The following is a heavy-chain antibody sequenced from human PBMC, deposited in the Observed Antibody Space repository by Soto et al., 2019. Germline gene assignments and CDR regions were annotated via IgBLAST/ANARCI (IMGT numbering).Heavy chain of an antibody. J-gene: IGHJ5*02. CDR1: GGSVSRSNTY. CDR3: ARHSGDALVVTPGRLFDP. CDR2: SFYTGST. D-gene: IGHD2-2*01. Sequence: HLQESGPGLVRPSETLSLICSVSGGSVSRSNTYWAWIRKSPGGGLEWIGSSFYTGSTYISPSFKSRVRISVHSSKDQFSLWLRSVTAADTAVYFCARHSGDALVVTPGRLFDPWGQGTLVTVSS. V-gene: IGHV4-39*01.